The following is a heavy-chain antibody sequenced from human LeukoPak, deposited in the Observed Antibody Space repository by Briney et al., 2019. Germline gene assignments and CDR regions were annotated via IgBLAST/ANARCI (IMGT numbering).Heavy chain of an antibody. CDR2: IYSGGST. D-gene: IGHD2-2*01. J-gene: IGHJ4*02. Sequence: PGGSLRLSCAASGFTVSSNYMSWVRQAPEKGLEWVSVIYSGGSTYYADSVKGRFTISRDNSKNTQYLQMNSLRAEDTAVYYCARLPRYCSSTSCFSVDYWGQGTLVTVSS. CDR3: ARLPRYCSSTSCFSVDY. CDR1: GFTVSSNY. V-gene: IGHV3-66*02.